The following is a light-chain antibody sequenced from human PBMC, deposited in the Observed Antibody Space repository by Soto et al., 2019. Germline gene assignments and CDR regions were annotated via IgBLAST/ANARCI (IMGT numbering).Light chain of an antibody. Sequence: IQVTQSPSSLSASVGDRVTITCRASQDISSYLAWYQQRPGKAPGLLIYSASTLQSGVPSRFSGSGYGTDFSLTISNLQPEDFATYYCQQLYSHPLTFGGGTKVDI. CDR3: QQLYSHPLT. V-gene: IGKV1-9*01. CDR2: SAS. J-gene: IGKJ4*01. CDR1: QDISSY.